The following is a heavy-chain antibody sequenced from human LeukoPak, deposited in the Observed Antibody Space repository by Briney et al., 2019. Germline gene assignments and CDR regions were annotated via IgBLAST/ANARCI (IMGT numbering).Heavy chain of an antibody. D-gene: IGHD5-18*01. CDR1: GCTFSNYA. CDR2: IGGNGDTS. CDR3: ATRHEYSYPY. V-gene: IGHV3-64*02. Sequence: GGSLRLSCAASGCTFSNYARHWVRQAAGKGLEYVSAIGGNGDTSYYADSVKGRFTISRDNSQNTVYLQMGSLRTEDMAVYYCATRHEYSYPYWGQGTLVTVSS. J-gene: IGHJ4*02.